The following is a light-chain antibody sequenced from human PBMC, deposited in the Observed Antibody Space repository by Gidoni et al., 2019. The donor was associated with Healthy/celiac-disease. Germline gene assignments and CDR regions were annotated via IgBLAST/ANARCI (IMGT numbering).Light chain of an antibody. CDR1: QDISNY. V-gene: IGKV1-33*01. CDR2: DAS. J-gene: IGKJ5*01. Sequence: DIQMTQSPSSLSASVGDRVTITCQASQDISNYLNWYQQNTGKAPKLLIYDASNLETGVPSRFSGSGSGTDFTFTISSLQPEDIATYYCQQYDNLPRVTFGQGTRLEIK. CDR3: QQYDNLPRVT.